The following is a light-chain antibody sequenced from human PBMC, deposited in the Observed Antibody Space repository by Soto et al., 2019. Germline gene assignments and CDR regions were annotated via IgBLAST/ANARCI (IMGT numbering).Light chain of an antibody. CDR1: QSFSKNF. CDR3: QQCATPPLT. J-gene: IGKJ1*01. V-gene: IGKV3-20*01. CDR2: DES. Sequence: DIVLTQSPCTLSLSPGERATLSCRASQSFSKNFLACYQHTPDQAPRLLIDDESNRATGIPDRFSGSGSGTDCTRTISSLEPEESAVYYCQQCATPPLTFGQGTKVQI.